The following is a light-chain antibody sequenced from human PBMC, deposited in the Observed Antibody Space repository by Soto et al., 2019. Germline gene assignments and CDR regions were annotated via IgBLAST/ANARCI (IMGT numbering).Light chain of an antibody. J-gene: IGLJ2*01. CDR3: CSYAGSATVV. CDR2: EGS. V-gene: IGLV2-23*01. Sequence: QSVLTQPASVSGSLGQSITISCTGTSSDIGSYNLVSWYQQHPGKAPEVMIYEGSKRPSGVSNRFSGSKSGNTASLTISGLQAEDEADYYCCSYAGSATVVFGGGTKHTVL. CDR1: SSDIGSYNL.